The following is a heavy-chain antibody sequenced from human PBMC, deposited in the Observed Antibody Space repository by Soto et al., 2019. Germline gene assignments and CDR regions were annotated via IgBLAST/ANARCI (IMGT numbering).Heavy chain of an antibody. CDR2: IFSNDEK. D-gene: IGHD6-19*01. CDR1: GFSLSNARMG. V-gene: IGHV2-26*01. J-gene: IGHJ5*02. CDR3: ARILGSSGWYGIKGWFDP. Sequence: QVTLKESGPVLVKPTETLTLTCTVSGFSLSNARMGVSWIRQPPGKALEWLAHIFSNDEKSYSTSLKSRLTISKDTSKSQVVLTMTNMDPVDTATYYCARILGSSGWYGIKGWFDPWGQGTLVTVSS.